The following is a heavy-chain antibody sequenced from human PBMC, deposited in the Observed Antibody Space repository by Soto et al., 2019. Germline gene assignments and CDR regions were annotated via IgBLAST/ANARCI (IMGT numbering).Heavy chain of an antibody. J-gene: IGHJ2*01. V-gene: IGHV3-23*01. Sequence: DVQLTESGGGLVQPGGSLRLSCAGSGFTFINFAMNWVRQAPGKGLEWVSTISGGGDAAFFADSVRGRFTISRDNSKDTVTLQMNSLGVDDTAVYYCARKVPGSTSRPDYWYFDLWGRGTLVTVSS. CDR1: GFTFINFA. CDR3: ARKVPGSTSRPDYWYFDL. CDR2: ISGGGDAA. D-gene: IGHD3-10*01.